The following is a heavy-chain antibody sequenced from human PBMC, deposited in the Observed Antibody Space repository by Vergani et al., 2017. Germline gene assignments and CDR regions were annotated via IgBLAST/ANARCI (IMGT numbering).Heavy chain of an antibody. CDR1: GGSISSYY. Sequence: QLQLHESGSGLVKPSETLSLTCTVSGGSISSYYWSWIRQPPGKGLEWIGYIYYSGSTNYNPSLKSRVTISVDTSKNQFSLKLSSVTAADTAVYYCARTIVGATPLFDYWGQGTLVTVSS. V-gene: IGHV4-59*01. D-gene: IGHD1-26*01. CDR3: ARTIVGATPLFDY. J-gene: IGHJ4*02. CDR2: IYYSGST.